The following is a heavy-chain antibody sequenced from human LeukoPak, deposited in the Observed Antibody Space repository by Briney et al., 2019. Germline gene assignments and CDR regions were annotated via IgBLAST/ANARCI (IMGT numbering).Heavy chain of an antibody. D-gene: IGHD3-10*01. Sequence: SETLSLTCTVSGGSISSSSYYWGWIRQPPGKGLEWIGSIYYSGSIYYNPSLKSRVPVSVDPSKTQFSPKLNAVTAADTAVYYCARTGRAYYYYYMDVWGKGTTVTVSS. CDR1: GGSISSSSYY. J-gene: IGHJ6*03. V-gene: IGHV4-39*01. CDR2: IYYSGSI. CDR3: ARTGRAYYYYYMDV.